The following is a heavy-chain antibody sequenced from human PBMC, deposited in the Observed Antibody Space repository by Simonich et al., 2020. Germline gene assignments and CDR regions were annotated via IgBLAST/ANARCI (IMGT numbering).Heavy chain of an antibody. D-gene: IGHD2-15*01. CDR3: ERGGAGMSRGYVDY. V-gene: IGHV1-8*03. CDR1: GYTFTSYD. CDR2: MNPNSGNT. Sequence: QVQLVQSGAEVKKPGASVKVSCKASGYTFTSYDINWVRQATGQGLEWMGWMNPNSGNTGYAQKFQGRVTITRNTSIRRAYMELGRLRSEDPAVYYCERGGAGMSRGYVDYWGQGTLVTVSP. J-gene: IGHJ4*02.